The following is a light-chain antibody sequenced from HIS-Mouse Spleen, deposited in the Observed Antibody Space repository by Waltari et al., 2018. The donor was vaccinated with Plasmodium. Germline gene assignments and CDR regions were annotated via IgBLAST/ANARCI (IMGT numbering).Light chain of an antibody. Sequence: QSVLTQPPSVSAAPGQKVTIPCSGTRPNIGNNSVSWYQQPPGTAPKLLIYDNNKRPSGIPDRFSGPKSGTSATLGITGLQTGDEADYYCGTWDSSLSAGVVFGGGTKLTVL. CDR2: DNN. CDR3: GTWDSSLSAGVV. CDR1: RPNIGNNS. V-gene: IGLV1-51*01. J-gene: IGLJ2*01.